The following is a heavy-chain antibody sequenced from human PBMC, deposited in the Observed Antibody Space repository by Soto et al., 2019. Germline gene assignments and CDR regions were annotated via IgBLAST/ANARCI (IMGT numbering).Heavy chain of an antibody. CDR3: VRWDSGNPEN. V-gene: IGHV3-72*01. CDR1: GFTLSDHY. J-gene: IGHJ4*02. CDR2: TKNKAQRYTT. D-gene: IGHD1-26*01. Sequence: EVQLVESGGGLVQPGGSLRLSCVVSGFTLSDHYIDWVRQAPGKGLEWVGRTKNKAQRYTTEYAASVKGRFTISRDDSENSVYLQMNSLKPEDTAVYYWVRWDSGNPENWGQGTLVTVSS.